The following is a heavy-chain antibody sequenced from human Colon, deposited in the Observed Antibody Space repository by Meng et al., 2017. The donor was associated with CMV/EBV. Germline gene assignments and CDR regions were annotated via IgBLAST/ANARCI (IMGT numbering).Heavy chain of an antibody. CDR2: IIPVLTIT. CDR3: ASSPFYDSNGYYFDN. CDR1: GGSFNSYT. D-gene: IGHD3-22*01. J-gene: IGHJ4*02. V-gene: IGHV1-69*02. Sequence: SVKVSCKASGGSFNSYTINWVRQAPGQGLEWMGSIIPVLTITSYIQKFQDRVTITADKSTFTAYMELSSLRSEDTAVYYCASSPFYDSNGYYFDNWGQGTLVTVSS.